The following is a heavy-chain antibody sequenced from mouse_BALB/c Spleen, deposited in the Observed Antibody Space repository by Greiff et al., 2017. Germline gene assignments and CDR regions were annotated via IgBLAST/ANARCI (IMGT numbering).Heavy chain of an antibody. Sequence: EVKLQESGGGLVQPGGSLRLSCATSGFTFTDYYMSWVRQPPGKALEWLGFIRNKANGYTTEYSASVKGRFTISRDNSQSILYLQMNTLRAEDSATYYCARDGAYYFDYWGQGTTLTVSS. CDR3: ARDGAYYFDY. J-gene: IGHJ2*01. CDR1: GFTFTDYY. CDR2: IRNKANGYTT. V-gene: IGHV7-3*02.